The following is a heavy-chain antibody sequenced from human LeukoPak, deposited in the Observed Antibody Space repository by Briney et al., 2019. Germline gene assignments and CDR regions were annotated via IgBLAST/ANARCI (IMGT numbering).Heavy chain of an antibody. D-gene: IGHD3-10*01. CDR1: GFTFSSYS. J-gene: IGHJ4*02. CDR3: ARGLPDYYASGTYYKGY. CDR2: ISSSSSYI. Sequence: GGSLRFSCAASGFTFSSYSMNWVRQAPGKGLEWVSSISSSSSYIFYADSVKGRFTISRDNAKSSLYLQVNSLRAEDSAVYYCARGLPDYYASGTYYKGYWGQGILVTVSS. V-gene: IGHV3-21*01.